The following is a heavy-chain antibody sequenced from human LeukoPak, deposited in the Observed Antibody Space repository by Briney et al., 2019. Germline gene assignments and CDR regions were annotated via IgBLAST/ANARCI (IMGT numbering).Heavy chain of an antibody. D-gene: IGHD4-17*01. CDR2: IYHSGNT. Sequence: PSETLSLTCTVSGYSISSGYYWGWIRQPPGKGLEWIGSIYHSGNTYYNPSLKSRVTISVDTSKNQFSLKLSSVTAADTAVYYCARDGGMTTVTTSWFDPWGQGTLVTVSS. J-gene: IGHJ5*02. CDR1: GYSISSGYY. V-gene: IGHV4-38-2*02. CDR3: ARDGGMTTVTTSWFDP.